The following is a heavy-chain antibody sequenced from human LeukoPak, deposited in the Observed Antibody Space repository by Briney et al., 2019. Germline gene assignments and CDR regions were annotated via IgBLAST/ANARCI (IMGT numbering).Heavy chain of an antibody. Sequence: GGSLRLSCAASGFTFSRYGMHWVRQAPGKGPEWLTFISYDGSSKYCADSVKGRFTISRDNSKNTLYLQMNSLRADDTAVYYCANVRGYDFWSGQAYFDYWGQGTLVTVSS. CDR1: GFTFSRYG. CDR2: ISYDGSSK. CDR3: ANVRGYDFWSGQAYFDY. V-gene: IGHV3-30*18. J-gene: IGHJ4*02. D-gene: IGHD3-3*01.